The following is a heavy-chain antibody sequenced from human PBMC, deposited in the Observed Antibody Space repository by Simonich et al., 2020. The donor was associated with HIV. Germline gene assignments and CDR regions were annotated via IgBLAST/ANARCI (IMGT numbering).Heavy chain of an antibody. D-gene: IGHD1-26*01. J-gene: IGHJ6*03. CDR1: GFTFSGSA. V-gene: IGHV3-73*02. Sequence: EVQLVESGGGLVQPGGSLKLSCAASGFTFSGSAMHWVRQAAGKGREWVWRNRSKANRYETEYAASVKGRFTISRDDSKNTAYLQMNSLKTEDTAVYYCTSSSGTYYYYYFYMDVWGKGTTVTVSS. CDR2: NRSKANRYET. CDR3: TSSSGTYYYYYFYMDV.